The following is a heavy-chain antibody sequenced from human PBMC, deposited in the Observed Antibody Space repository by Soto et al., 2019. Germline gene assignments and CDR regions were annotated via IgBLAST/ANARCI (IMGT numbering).Heavy chain of an antibody. Sequence: SETLSLTCTVSGGSISSYYWSWIRQPPGKGLEWIGYIYYSGSTNYNPSLKSRVTISVDTSKNQFSPKLSSVTAADTAVYYCATSLIAAALFQHWGQGTLVTVSS. CDR3: ATSLIAAALFQH. CDR2: IYYSGST. CDR1: GGSISSYY. V-gene: IGHV4-59*08. J-gene: IGHJ1*01. D-gene: IGHD6-13*01.